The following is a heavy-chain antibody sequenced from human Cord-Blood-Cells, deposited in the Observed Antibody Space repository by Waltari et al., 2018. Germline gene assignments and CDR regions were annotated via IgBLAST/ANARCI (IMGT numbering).Heavy chain of an antibody. J-gene: IGHJ4*02. CDR1: GYTFTGYY. V-gene: IGHV1-2*04. D-gene: IGHD3-10*01. CDR3: ARDLSHYYGSGSYDY. Sequence: QVQLVQSGAEVKKPGASVKVSCKASGYTFTGYYMHWVRQAPGQGLEWMRWITPSRGGTKYAQKCEGWVTRTRDTSISTAYMELSRLRSDDTAVYYCARDLSHYYGSGSYDYWGQGTLVTVSS. CDR2: ITPSRGGT.